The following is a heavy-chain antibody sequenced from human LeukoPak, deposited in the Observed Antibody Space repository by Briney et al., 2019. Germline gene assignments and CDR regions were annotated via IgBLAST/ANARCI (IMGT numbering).Heavy chain of an antibody. CDR3: ARDDVVHPDYMDV. CDR1: GFNFFSYN. CDR2: ISSSSSTI. V-gene: IGHV3-48*01. Sequence: PGGSLRLSCAASGFNFFSYNMNWVRQAPGKGLEWVSYISSSSSTIYYADSVRGRFTMSRDNAKKSLSLQMNSLRAEDTAVYYCARDDVVHPDYMDVWGKGTTVTVSS. D-gene: IGHD2-15*01. J-gene: IGHJ6*03.